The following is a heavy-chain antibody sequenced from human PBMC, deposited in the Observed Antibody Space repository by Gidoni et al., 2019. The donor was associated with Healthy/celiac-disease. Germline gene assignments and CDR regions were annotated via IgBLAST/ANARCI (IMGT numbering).Heavy chain of an antibody. CDR3: ARVAFTEAFDI. J-gene: IGHJ3*02. V-gene: IGHV3-21*01. Sequence: EVQLVESGGGLVKPGGSLRLSCAASGFTFSSYSMNWVRQAPGKGLEWVSSISSSSSYIYYADSVKGRFTIARDNAKNSLYLQMNSLRAEDTAVYYCARVAFTEAFDIWGQGTMVTVSS. CDR1: GFTFSSYS. CDR2: ISSSSSYI.